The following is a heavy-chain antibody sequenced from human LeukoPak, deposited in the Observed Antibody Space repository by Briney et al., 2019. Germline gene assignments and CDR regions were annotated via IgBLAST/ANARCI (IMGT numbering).Heavy chain of an antibody. J-gene: IGHJ4*02. Sequence: GESLKISCKGSGYSFTSYWIGWVRQMPGKGLEWMGIIYPGDSDTRYSPSFQGQVTISADKSISTAYLQWSSLKASDTAMYYCARHVLGQLRYFDPYYFDYWGQGTLVTVSS. CDR1: GYSFTSYW. V-gene: IGHV5-51*01. CDR2: IYPGDSDT. D-gene: IGHD3-9*01. CDR3: ARHVLGQLRYFDPYYFDY.